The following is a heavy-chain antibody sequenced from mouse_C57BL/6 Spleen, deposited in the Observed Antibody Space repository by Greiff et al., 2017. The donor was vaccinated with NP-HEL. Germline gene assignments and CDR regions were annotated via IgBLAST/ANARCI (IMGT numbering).Heavy chain of an antibody. D-gene: IGHD1-1*02. CDR3: ASDMGYGPGAY. CDR1: GFSLTSYG. V-gene: IGHV2-6*01. Sequence: VQRVESGPGLVAPSQSLSITCTVSGFSLTSYGVDWVRQSPGKGLEWLGVIWGVGSTNYNSALKSRLSISKDNSKSQVFLKMNSLQTDDTAMYYCASDMGYGPGAYWGQGTLVTVSA. J-gene: IGHJ3*01. CDR2: IWGVGST.